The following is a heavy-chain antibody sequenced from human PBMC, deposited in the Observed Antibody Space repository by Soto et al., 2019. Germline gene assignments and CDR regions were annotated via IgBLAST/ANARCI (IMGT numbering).Heavy chain of an antibody. CDR2: VGAGNNI. V-gene: IGHV3-13*01. CDR3: AKDLRVFGMLNGDYYYYGMDV. Sequence: PGGSLSLYCAASRLTVSNYDCQWVPQATGKGMKWVPGVGAGNNIYYAASVKGRFTISRENSKNTLYLQMNSLRAEDTAVYSCAKDLRVFGMLNGDYYYYGMDVWGQGTTVTVSS. CDR1: RLTVSNYD. D-gene: IGHD3-3*01. J-gene: IGHJ6*02.